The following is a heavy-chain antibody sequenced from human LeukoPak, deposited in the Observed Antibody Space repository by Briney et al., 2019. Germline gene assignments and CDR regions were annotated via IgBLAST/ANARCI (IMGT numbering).Heavy chain of an antibody. CDR2: IIPSVGAA. CDR3: AREVQYYSNYDYFDY. J-gene: IGHJ4*02. V-gene: IGHV1-69*01. Sequence: SVKVSCKASGGTFSSYAINWVRQAPGHGLEWVGGIIPSVGAANYAERFQDRVSITADESTSTAYMELSSLRSEDTAVYYCAREVQYYSNYDYFDYWGQGTLVTVSS. D-gene: IGHD4-11*01. CDR1: GGTFSSYA.